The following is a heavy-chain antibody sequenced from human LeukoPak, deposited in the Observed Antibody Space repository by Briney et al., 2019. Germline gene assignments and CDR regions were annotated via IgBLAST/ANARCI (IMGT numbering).Heavy chain of an antibody. J-gene: IGHJ4*02. D-gene: IGHD3-22*01. Sequence: PGGSLRLSCAASGFTVSSNYMSWVRQAPGKGLEWVSVIYSGGSTYYADSVKGRFTISRDNSKNTLYLQMNSLRAEDTAVYYCARASPYDSSGYYPYFDYWGQGTLVTVSS. CDR2: IYSGGST. CDR3: ARASPYDSSGYYPYFDY. CDR1: GFTVSSNY. V-gene: IGHV3-53*01.